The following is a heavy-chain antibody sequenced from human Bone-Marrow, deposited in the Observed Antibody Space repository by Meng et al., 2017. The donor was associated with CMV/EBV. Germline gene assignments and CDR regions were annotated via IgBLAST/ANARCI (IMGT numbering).Heavy chain of an antibody. CDR2: IIPILGIA. J-gene: IGHJ4*02. CDR3: ARGRSDVEPAGSQAQALSH. Sequence: SVKVSCKASGGTFSSYAISWVRQAPGQGLEWMGGIIPILGIANYAQKFQGRVTITADKSTSTAYMELSSLRSEDTAVYYCARGRSDVEPAGSQAQALSHWGQGTVVTVSS. V-gene: IGHV1-69*10. CDR1: GGTFSSYA. D-gene: IGHD2-2*01.